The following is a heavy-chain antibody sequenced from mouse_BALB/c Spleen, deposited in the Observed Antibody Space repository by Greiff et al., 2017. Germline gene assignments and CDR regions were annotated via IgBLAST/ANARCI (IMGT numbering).Heavy chain of an antibody. J-gene: IGHJ3*01. V-gene: IGHV3-2*02. Sequence: EVKLEESGPGLVKPSQSLSLTCTVTGYSITSDYAWNWIRQFPGNKLEWMGYISYSGSTSYNPSLKSRISITRDTSKNQFFLQLNSVTTEDTATYYCARLDYSFAYWGQGTLVTVSA. CDR2: ISYSGST. CDR3: ARLDYSFAY. D-gene: IGHD1-1*01. CDR1: GYSITSDYA.